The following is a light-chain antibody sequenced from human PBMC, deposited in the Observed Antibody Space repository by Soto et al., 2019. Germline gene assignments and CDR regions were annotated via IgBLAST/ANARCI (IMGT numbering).Light chain of an antibody. CDR1: SSDVGGYNY. Sequence: QSALTQPASVSGSPGQSITISCTGTSSDVGGYNYVSWYQQYPGKAPKLMIYEVNNRPSGVSNRFSGSKSGISASLAISGLQSEDEGDYYCAAWDHSLNGHVFGSGTKLTVL. V-gene: IGLV2-14*01. CDR2: EVN. CDR3: AAWDHSLNGHV. J-gene: IGLJ1*01.